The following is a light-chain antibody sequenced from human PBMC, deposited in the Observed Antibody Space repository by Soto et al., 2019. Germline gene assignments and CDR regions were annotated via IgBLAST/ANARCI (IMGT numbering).Light chain of an antibody. CDR3: TSWDDRLNGWV. J-gene: IGLJ3*02. CDR2: RNN. V-gene: IGLV1-47*01. CDR1: RSNIGSNY. Sequence: QSVLTQPPSASGTPGQRVTFSCSGGRSNIGSNYVFWYQQFPGTAPKLLIYRNNQRPSGVPDRFSGSKSGTSASLAISGLRSEDEADYYCTSWDDRLNGWVFGGGTKLTVL.